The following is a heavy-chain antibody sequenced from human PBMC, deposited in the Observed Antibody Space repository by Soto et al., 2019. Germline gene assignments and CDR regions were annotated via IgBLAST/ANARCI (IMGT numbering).Heavy chain of an antibody. CDR2: INPNSGGT. Sequence: GASVKVSCKASGYTFTGYYMHWVRQAPGQGLEWMGWINPNSGGTNYAQKFQGRVTMTRDTSISTAYMELSRLRSDDTAVYYRARGESIVLMVYANVGGMDVWGQGTTVTVSS. J-gene: IGHJ6*02. D-gene: IGHD2-8*01. V-gene: IGHV1-2*02. CDR1: GYTFTGYY. CDR3: ARGESIVLMVYANVGGMDV.